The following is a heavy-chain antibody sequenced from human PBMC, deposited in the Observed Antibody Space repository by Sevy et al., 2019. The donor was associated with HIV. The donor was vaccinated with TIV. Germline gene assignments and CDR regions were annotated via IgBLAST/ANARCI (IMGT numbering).Heavy chain of an antibody. D-gene: IGHD1-26*01. J-gene: IGHJ4*02. CDR2: IYYNGHI. V-gene: IGHV4-59*08. CDR3: AGENAWGRGYS. CDR1: GASITSLY. Sequence: SETLSLTCTVSGASITSLYWNWIRQPPGKGLEWIANIYYNGHINYNPSLKSRVTLSLDTSKNQFSLRLSSVLAADTAMYYCAGENAWGRGYSWGQGTLVTVSS.